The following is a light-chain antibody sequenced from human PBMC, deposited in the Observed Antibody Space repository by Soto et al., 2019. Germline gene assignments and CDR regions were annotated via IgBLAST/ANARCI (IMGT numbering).Light chain of an antibody. CDR2: DAS. Sequence: DVQMTQAPSTLAASVGDRGTITCRASENIKNWLAWYQQTPGKAPKVLISDASRLETGVPSRFSGSGYGTDFTLTITSLQTDDFGTYHCQHYNSYSYNFGQGTK. J-gene: IGKJ2*01. V-gene: IGKV1-5*01. CDR3: QHYNSYSYN. CDR1: ENIKNW.